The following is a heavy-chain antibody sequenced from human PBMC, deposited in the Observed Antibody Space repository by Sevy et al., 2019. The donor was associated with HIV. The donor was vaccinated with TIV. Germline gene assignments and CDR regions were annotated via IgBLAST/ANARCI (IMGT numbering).Heavy chain of an antibody. CDR3: ARAYCSGGRCYSLAY. D-gene: IGHD2-15*01. CDR2: ISPHNGDT. Sequence: ASVKVSCKVSGYTFNTYRLTWVRQAPGQGLEWMGWISPHNGDTNYAQKLQGRVTMITDTSTSTAYMELRSLRSDDTAVYYCARAYCSGGRCYSLAYRGQGTLVTVSS. J-gene: IGHJ4*02. V-gene: IGHV1-18*01. CDR1: GYTFNTYR.